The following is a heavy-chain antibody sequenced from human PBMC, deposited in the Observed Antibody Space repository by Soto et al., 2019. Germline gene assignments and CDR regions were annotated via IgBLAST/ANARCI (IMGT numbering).Heavy chain of an antibody. Sequence: GASPRLSCAASGSAFGTGWTRWGRKAPGKGLEWVANIKQDGSEKYYVDSVKGRFPISRDNAKNSLYLQMNSLRAEDTAVYYCARDSSGWMLAFDIWGQGTMVTVSS. CDR3: ARDSSGWMLAFDI. J-gene: IGHJ3*02. V-gene: IGHV3-7*01. D-gene: IGHD6-19*01. CDR1: GSAFGTGW. CDR2: IKQDGSEK.